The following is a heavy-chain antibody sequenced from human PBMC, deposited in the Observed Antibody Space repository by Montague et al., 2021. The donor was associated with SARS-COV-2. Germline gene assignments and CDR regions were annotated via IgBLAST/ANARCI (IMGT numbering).Heavy chain of an antibody. CDR3: ARREIDIVLVPAATDYYYYYYMDV. V-gene: IGHV3-48*01. Sequence: SLRLSCAASGFTFSNSNMNWVRQAPGKGLEWVSSINYRSSIIFSADSVKGRFTISRDNARNSLYLQMHSLRAEDTAVYYCARREIDIVLVPAATDYYYYYYMDVWGKGTTVTVSS. D-gene: IGHD2-2*01. J-gene: IGHJ6*03. CDR2: INYRSSII. CDR1: GFTFSNSN.